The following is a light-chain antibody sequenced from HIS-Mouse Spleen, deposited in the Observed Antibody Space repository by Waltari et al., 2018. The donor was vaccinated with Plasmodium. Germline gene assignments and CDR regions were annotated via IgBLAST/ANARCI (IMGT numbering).Light chain of an antibody. CDR1: QSISSY. Sequence: DIQMTQSPSSLSASVGDRVTITCRASQSISSYLNWYQQKPGKAPKLLIYAASSLQSGVPSRFSGSGSGTDFTLTISSLQPEYFATYYCQQSYSTWTFGQGTKVDIK. J-gene: IGKJ1*01. V-gene: IGKV1-39*01. CDR2: AAS. CDR3: QQSYSTWT.